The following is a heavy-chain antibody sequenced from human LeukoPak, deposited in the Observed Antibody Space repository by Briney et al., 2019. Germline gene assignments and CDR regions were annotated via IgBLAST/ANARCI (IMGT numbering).Heavy chain of an antibody. CDR2: ISGSGGST. V-gene: IGHV3-23*01. D-gene: IGHD1-7*01. CDR3: AKPPNWNYYYFDY. J-gene: IGHJ4*02. CDR1: GFTFSSYS. Sequence: GGSLRLSCAASGFTFSSYSMNWVRQAPGKGLEWVSAISGSGGSTYYADSVKGRFTISRDNSKNTLYLQMNSLRAEDTAVYYCAKPPNWNYYYFDYWGQGTLVTVSS.